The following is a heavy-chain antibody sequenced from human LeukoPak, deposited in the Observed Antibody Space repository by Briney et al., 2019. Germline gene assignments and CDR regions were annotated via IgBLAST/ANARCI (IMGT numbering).Heavy chain of an antibody. Sequence: GGSLRLSCAASGFTFDDYAMHWVRQAPGKGLEWVSGISWNSGSIGYADSVKGRFTISRDNAKNSLYLQMNSLRAEDTAVYYCARDLIIAVAGGGFDYWGQGTLVTVSS. CDR3: ARDLIIAVAGGGFDY. CDR2: ISWNSGSI. J-gene: IGHJ4*02. D-gene: IGHD6-19*01. V-gene: IGHV3-9*01. CDR1: GFTFDDYA.